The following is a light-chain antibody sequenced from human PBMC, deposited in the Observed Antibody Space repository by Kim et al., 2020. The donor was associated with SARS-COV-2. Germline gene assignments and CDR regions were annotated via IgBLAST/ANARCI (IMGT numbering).Light chain of an antibody. Sequence: SSELTQDPAVSVALGQTVRITCQGDSLRSYYASWYQQKPGQAPVLVIYGKNNRPSGIPDRVSGSSSGNTASLTITGAQAEDEADYYCNSRDSSGNHPVFGGGTQLTVL. V-gene: IGLV3-19*01. J-gene: IGLJ3*02. CDR1: SLRSYY. CDR3: NSRDSSGNHPV. CDR2: GKN.